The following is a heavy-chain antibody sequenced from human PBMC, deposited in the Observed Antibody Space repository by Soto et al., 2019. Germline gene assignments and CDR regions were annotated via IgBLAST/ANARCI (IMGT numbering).Heavy chain of an antibody. Sequence: EVQLVESGGGLVQPGGSLRLSCAASGFTFSSSWMHWVRQAPGKGLVWVSRINSGASTTNYADSVKGRFTISRYNAKNTLYLQMDSLTAEDTAVYYCARGPSGWFGYDYWGQGTLVTVSS. CDR2: INSGASTT. CDR1: GFTFSSSW. V-gene: IGHV3-74*01. J-gene: IGHJ4*02. D-gene: IGHD6-19*01. CDR3: ARGPSGWFGYDY.